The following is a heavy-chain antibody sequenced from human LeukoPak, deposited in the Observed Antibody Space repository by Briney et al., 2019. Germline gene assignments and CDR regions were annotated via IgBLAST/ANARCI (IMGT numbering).Heavy chain of an antibody. J-gene: IGHJ6*02. D-gene: IGHD2-15*01. V-gene: IGHV4-34*01. CDR3: ARWGLNIVVVVAATRPPYYYYGMDV. Sequence: SETLSLTCAVYGGSFSGYYWSWIRQPPGEGLEWIGEINHSGSTNYNPSLKSRVTISVDTSKNQFSLKLSSVTAADTAVYYCARWGLNIVVVVAATRPPYYYYGMDVWGQGTAVTVSS. CDR1: GGSFSGYY. CDR2: INHSGST.